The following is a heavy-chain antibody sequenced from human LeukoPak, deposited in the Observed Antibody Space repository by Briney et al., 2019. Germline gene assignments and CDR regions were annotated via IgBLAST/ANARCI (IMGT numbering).Heavy chain of an antibody. D-gene: IGHD3-22*01. J-gene: IGHJ4*02. CDR1: GYTFSSFG. V-gene: IGHV1-18*01. Sequence: ASVKVSCKASGYTFSSFGISWVRQAPGQGLEWMGWISAYNGNTKYAQKLQGRVTMTTDTSTSTAYMELRSLRSDGTAIYYCARDIYYYDSSAYYYFDYWGQGTLVTVSS. CDR3: ARDIYYYDSSAYYYFDY. CDR2: ISAYNGNT.